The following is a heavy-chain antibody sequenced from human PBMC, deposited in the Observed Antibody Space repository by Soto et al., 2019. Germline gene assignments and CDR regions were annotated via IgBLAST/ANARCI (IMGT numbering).Heavy chain of an antibody. V-gene: IGHV3-23*01. CDR1: GFTFSSYA. D-gene: IGHD3-16*02. Sequence: GGSLRLSCAASGFTFSSYAMSWVRQAPWKGLEWVSAISGSGGSTYYADSVKGRFTISRDNSKNTLYLQMNSLRAEDTAVYYCAKEDGLAVWGSYRYDAFDIWGQGTMVTVSS. CDR2: ISGSGGST. CDR3: AKEDGLAVWGSYRYDAFDI. J-gene: IGHJ3*02.